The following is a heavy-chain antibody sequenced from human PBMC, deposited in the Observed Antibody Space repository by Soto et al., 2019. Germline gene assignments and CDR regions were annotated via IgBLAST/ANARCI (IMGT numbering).Heavy chain of an antibody. Sequence: QVQLQESGPGLVKPSQTLTLTCTVSGGSISSGRFYWSWIRQHPGKGLEWIGHISDSGSSYYNPSLESRVTISVDTSKNHFSLKLSAVTAADTAVYFCARTTFYDVFTAYYSLFDYWGQGTMVTVSS. V-gene: IGHV4-31*03. CDR1: GGSISSGRFY. CDR3: ARTTFYDVFTAYYSLFDY. J-gene: IGHJ4*02. D-gene: IGHD3-9*01. CDR2: ISDSGSS.